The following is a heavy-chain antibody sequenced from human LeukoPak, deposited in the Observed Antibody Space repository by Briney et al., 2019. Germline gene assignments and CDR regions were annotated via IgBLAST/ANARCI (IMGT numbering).Heavy chain of an antibody. V-gene: IGHV4-38-2*02. Sequence: SETLSLTCTVSGYSISSGYYWGWIRQPPGKGLEWTGSIDHSGSTYYNPSLKSRVTMSVDTSKNQFSLKLSSVTAADTAVYYCARGWCSSTSCYVFYMDVWGKGTTVTVSS. CDR3: ARGWCSSTSCYVFYMDV. CDR1: GYSISSGYY. J-gene: IGHJ6*03. D-gene: IGHD2-2*01. CDR2: IDHSGST.